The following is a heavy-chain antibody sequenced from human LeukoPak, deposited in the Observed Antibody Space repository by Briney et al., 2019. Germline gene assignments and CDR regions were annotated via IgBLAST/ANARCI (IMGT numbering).Heavy chain of an antibody. J-gene: IGHJ4*02. Sequence: PGGSLRLSCAASGFTVSSNYMSWVRQAPGKGLEWVSVIYSGGSTYYADSVKGRFTISRDNSKNTLYLQMNSLRAEDTAVYYCARESPLMAKGGYFDYWGQGTLVTVSS. D-gene: IGHD5-24*01. V-gene: IGHV3-66*01. CDR3: ARESPLMAKGGYFDY. CDR1: GFTVSSNY. CDR2: IYSGGST.